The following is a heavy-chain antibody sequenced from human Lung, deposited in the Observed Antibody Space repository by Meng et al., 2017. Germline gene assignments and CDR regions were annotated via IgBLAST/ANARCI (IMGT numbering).Heavy chain of an antibody. CDR1: GFTFRSYW. Sequence: RGGAGGGLVQPGGSLGLSCAASGFTFRSYWMHWVRQAPGKGLVWVSRIRGDGGSIVYADSVKGRFTISRDNAKNTLFLQMNSLRAEDTAVYYCARESGYFEYWGQGILVTVSS. V-gene: IGHV3-74*03. CDR2: IRGDGGSI. CDR3: ARESGYFEY. J-gene: IGHJ4*02.